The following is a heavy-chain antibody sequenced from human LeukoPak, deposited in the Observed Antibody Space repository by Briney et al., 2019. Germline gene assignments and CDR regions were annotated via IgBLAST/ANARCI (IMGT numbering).Heavy chain of an antibody. CDR3: ARRGVVGASRWSWFDP. V-gene: IGHV3-30-3*01. CDR1: GFTFSSHA. CDR2: VSSDGNKK. D-gene: IGHD1-26*01. J-gene: IGHJ5*02. Sequence: GGSLRLSCAASGFTFSSHAMHWVRQAPGKGLEWVAVVSSDGNKKFYADSVTGRFIISRDNPKNTVDLQMNSLSPEDTAVYYCARRGVVGASRWSWFDPWGQGTLVTVSS.